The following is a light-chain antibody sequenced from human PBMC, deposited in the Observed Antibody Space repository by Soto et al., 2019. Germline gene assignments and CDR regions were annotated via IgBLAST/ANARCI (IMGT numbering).Light chain of an antibody. J-gene: IGLJ1*01. CDR1: SSDVGGYNF. CDR2: EVT. V-gene: IGLV2-14*01. Sequence: QSVLTQPASVSGSPGQSITISCTGTSSDVGGYNFVSWFQQHPGKVPKLLIFEVTNRPSGVSNRLSGSKSGNTASLTISGLQAEDEADYYCTSYTKSSPLVFGPGTKLTVL. CDR3: TSYTKSSPLV.